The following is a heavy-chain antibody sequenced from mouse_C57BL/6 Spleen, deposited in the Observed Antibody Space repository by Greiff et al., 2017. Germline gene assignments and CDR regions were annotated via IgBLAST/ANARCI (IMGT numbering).Heavy chain of an antibody. CDR2: IRNKAIGYTT. CDR1: GFTFTDSY. D-gene: IGHD1-1*01. CDR3: ARYPRFTTVYAMDY. V-gene: IGHV7-3*01. Sequence: EVQVVESGGGLVQPGGFLSPPCAAPGFTFTDSYISWFPQPPGRPLRWLGFIRNKAIGYTTEYSASVKGRFTISRDNSQSILYLQMNALRAEDSATYYCARYPRFTTVYAMDYWGQGTSVTVSS. J-gene: IGHJ4*01.